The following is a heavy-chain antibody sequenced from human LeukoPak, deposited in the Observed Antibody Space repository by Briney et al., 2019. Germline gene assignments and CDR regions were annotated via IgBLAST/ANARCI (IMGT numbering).Heavy chain of an antibody. CDR3: ARRSAVAAHLDY. Sequence: SETLSLTCAVYGGSFSGYYWSWIRQPPGKGLEWIGEINHSGSTNYNPSLKSRVTISVDTSKNQFSLKLSSVTAADTAVYYCARRSAVAAHLDYWSQGTLVTVSS. D-gene: IGHD6-19*01. CDR2: INHSGST. V-gene: IGHV4-34*01. CDR1: GGSFSGYY. J-gene: IGHJ4*02.